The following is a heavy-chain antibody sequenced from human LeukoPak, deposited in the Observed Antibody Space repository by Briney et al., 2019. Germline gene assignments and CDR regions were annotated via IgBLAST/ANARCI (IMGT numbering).Heavy chain of an antibody. CDR3: ARRDSSGWYYFDY. J-gene: IGHJ4*02. Sequence: HGESLKISCKGSGYSFTSYWIGWVRQMPGKGLEWMGIIYPGDSDTRYSPSFQGQVTISAVKSISIAYLQWSSLKASDTAMYYCARRDSSGWYYFDYWGQGTLVTVSS. CDR1: GYSFTSYW. D-gene: IGHD6-19*01. V-gene: IGHV5-51*01. CDR2: IYPGDSDT.